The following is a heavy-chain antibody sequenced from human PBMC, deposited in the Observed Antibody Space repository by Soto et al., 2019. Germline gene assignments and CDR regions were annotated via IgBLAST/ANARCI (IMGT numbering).Heavy chain of an antibody. CDR1: GYTFTSYD. CDR2: MNPNSGNT. CDR3: ARRGYSSSWYYYSYYGIDV. V-gene: IGHV1-8*01. J-gene: IGHJ6*02. D-gene: IGHD6-13*01. Sequence: QVELVQSGAEVKKPGASEKVSCKASGYTFTSYDINWVRQATGQGLEWMGWMNPNSGNTGNAQKFHGRVTMTRITSISTAYMELSSLRSEDTAVYYCARRGYSSSWYYYSYYGIDVWGQGTTVTVSS.